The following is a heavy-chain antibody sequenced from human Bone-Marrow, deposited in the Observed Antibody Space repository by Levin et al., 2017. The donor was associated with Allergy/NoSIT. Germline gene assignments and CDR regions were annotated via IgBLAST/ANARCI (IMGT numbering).Heavy chain of an antibody. CDR2: IYYSGST. J-gene: IGHJ2*01. V-gene: IGHV4-31*03. CDR3: ARTGRAMVRDPWFLDL. D-gene: IGHD3-10*01. Sequence: SCTVSGGSISSGGYYWSWIRQHPGKGLEWIGYIYYSGSTYYNPSLKSRVTISVDTSKNQFSLKLSSVTAADTAVYYCARTGRAMVRDPWFLDLWGRGTLVTVSS. CDR1: GGSISSGGYY.